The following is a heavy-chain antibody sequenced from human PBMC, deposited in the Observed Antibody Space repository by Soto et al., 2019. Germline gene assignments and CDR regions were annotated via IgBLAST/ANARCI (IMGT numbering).Heavy chain of an antibody. Sequence: SETLSLTCPVSGGSISSGGYYWSWIRQHPGKGLEWIGYIYYSGSTYHNPSLKSRVTISVDTSKNQFSLKLSSVTAADTAVYYCARAPAAAPGGGSYYYYGMDVWGQGTTVTVSS. CDR2: IYYSGST. J-gene: IGHJ6*02. CDR3: ARAPAAAPGGGSYYYYGMDV. D-gene: IGHD6-13*01. CDR1: GGSISSGGYY. V-gene: IGHV4-31*03.